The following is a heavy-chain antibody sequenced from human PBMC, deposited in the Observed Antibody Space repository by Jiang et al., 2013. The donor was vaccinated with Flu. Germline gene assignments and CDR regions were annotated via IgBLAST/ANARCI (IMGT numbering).Heavy chain of an antibody. J-gene: IGHJ4*02. CDR1: FSNFA. Sequence: FSNFAVHWVRQAPGQRLEWMGWINAGNDNTKYSQNFQGRVTITRGTSANTAYMELGSLRSEDTAVYYCARGGLGRYAYFDYWGLGTLVTVSS. D-gene: IGHD3-16*01. V-gene: IGHV1-3*01. CDR2: INAGNDNT. CDR3: ARGGLGRYAYFDY.